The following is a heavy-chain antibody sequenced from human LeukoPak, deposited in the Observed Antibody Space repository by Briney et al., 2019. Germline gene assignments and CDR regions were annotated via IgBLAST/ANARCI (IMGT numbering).Heavy chain of an antibody. V-gene: IGHV3-11*01. CDR3: ASRPGYSYAFDQ. Sequence: GGSLRLSCAGCGFLYSAFYMNWTRQARGEGVEWVFSLSSSSNNIYYADTGRGRITISRDNANNSMLLSLDTPRAEATALYYCASRPGYSYAFDQWGQGTLVTVSS. CDR1: GFLYSAFY. D-gene: IGHD5-18*01. J-gene: IGHJ4*02. CDR2: LSSSSNNI.